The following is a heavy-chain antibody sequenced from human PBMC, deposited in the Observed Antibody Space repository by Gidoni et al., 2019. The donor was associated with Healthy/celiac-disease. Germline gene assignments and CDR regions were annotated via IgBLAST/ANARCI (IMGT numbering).Heavy chain of an antibody. CDR1: GFTFSSYE. Sequence: EVQLVESGGGLVQPGGSLRLSCAASGFTFSSYEMNWVRQAPGKGLEWVSYISSSGSTIYYADSVKGRFTISRDNAKNSLYLQMNSLRAEDTAVYYCARTAVAGIVDIWGQGTMVTVSS. CDR3: ARTAVAGIVDI. D-gene: IGHD6-19*01. J-gene: IGHJ3*02. V-gene: IGHV3-48*03. CDR2: ISSSGSTI.